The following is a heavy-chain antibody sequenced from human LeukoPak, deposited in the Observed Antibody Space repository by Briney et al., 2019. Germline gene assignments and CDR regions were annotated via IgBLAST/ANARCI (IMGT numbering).Heavy chain of an antibody. CDR3: ARGPPIYYDSSGYYAGGY. V-gene: IGHV1-2*02. J-gene: IGHJ4*02. CDR2: INPNSGGT. Sequence: GASVKVSCKASGYTFTGYYMHWVRQAPGQGLEWMGWINPNSGGTNYAQKFQGRVTMTRDTSISTAYMELSRLRSDDTAVYYCARGPPIYYDSSGYYAGGYWGQGTLVTVSS. D-gene: IGHD3-22*01. CDR1: GYTFTGYY.